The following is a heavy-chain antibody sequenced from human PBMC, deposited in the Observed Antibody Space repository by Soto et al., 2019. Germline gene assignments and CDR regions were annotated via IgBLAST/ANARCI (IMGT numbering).Heavy chain of an antibody. CDR3: ARESLYCSSTSCYTDPYWFDT. V-gene: IGHV1-69*13. CDR1: GGTFSSYA. CDR2: IIPIFGTA. Sequence: SVKVSCKASGGTFSSYAISWVRQAPGQGLEWMGGIIPIFGTANYAQKFQGRVTITADESTSTAYMELSSLRSEDTAVYYCARESLYCSSTSCYTDPYWFDTWGQGPLVTVSS. J-gene: IGHJ5*02. D-gene: IGHD2-2*02.